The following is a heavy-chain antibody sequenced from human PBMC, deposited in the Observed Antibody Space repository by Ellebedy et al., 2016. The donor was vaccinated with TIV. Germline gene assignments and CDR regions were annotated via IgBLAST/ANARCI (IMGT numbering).Heavy chain of an antibody. CDR1: GFTFSSYA. V-gene: IGHV3-23*01. CDR2: ISGSGGST. J-gene: IGHJ4*02. Sequence: GESLKISXAASGFTFSSYAMSWVRQAPGKGLEWVSAISGSGGSTYYADSVKGRFTISRDNSKNTLYLQMNSLRAEDTAVYYCARDLWIYGSGNPWDYWGQGTLVTVSS. CDR3: ARDLWIYGSGNPWDY. D-gene: IGHD3-10*01.